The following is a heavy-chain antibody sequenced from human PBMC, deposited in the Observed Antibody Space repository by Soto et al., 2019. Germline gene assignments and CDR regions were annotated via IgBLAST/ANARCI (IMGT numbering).Heavy chain of an antibody. CDR2: IVVGSGNT. CDR3: AADRYYGSGSYYAVNWFDP. D-gene: IGHD3-10*01. CDR1: GFTFTSSA. Sequence: QMQLVQSGPEVKKPGTSVKVSCKASGFTFTSSAMQWVRQARGQRLEWIGWIVVGSGNTNYAQKFQERVTITRDMSTSTAYMELSSLRFEDTAVYYWAADRYYGSGSYYAVNWFDPWGQGTLVTVSS. J-gene: IGHJ5*02. V-gene: IGHV1-58*02.